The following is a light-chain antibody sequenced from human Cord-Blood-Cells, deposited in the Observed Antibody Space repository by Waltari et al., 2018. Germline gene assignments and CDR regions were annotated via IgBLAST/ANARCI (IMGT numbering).Light chain of an antibody. CDR3: QQYNNWPIT. Sequence: EIVMTQSPATLSVSPGERATLSCRASQSVSSNLAWYQQKPGQAPRLLIYGASTRATCIPASFSGSGSGTEFTLTISSLQSEDFAVYYCQQYNNWPITFGQGTRLEIK. J-gene: IGKJ5*01. CDR1: QSVSSN. CDR2: GAS. V-gene: IGKV3-15*01.